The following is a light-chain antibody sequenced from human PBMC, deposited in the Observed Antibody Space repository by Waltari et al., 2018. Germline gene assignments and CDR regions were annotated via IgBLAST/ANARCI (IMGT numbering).Light chain of an antibody. CDR1: SSNVGSNP. CDR3: ASWDDTVDGPV. Sequence: QSVLTQVPSASGTPGQKVTISCSWGSSNVGSNPVHLYPALPGTAPTLLIHTDNQRPSGVPDRFSASKSGTSASLAISGLRSEDEAEYYCASWDDTVDGPVFGGGTKVTVL. V-gene: IGLV1-44*01. J-gene: IGLJ3*02. CDR2: TDN.